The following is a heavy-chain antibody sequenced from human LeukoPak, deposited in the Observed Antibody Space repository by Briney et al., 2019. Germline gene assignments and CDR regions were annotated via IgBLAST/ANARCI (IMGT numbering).Heavy chain of an antibody. V-gene: IGHV7-4-1*02. CDR2: INTNTGNP. J-gene: IGHJ4*02. Sequence: ASVKVSFKSSGYTFTSYAMNWVRQAPGQGLEWMGWINTNTGNPTYAQGFTGRFVFSLDTSVSTAYLQISRLKAEDTAVYYCARGALKGRYDSSGSRHWGQGTLVTVSS. CDR3: ARGALKGRYDSSGSRH. D-gene: IGHD3-22*01. CDR1: GYTFTSYA.